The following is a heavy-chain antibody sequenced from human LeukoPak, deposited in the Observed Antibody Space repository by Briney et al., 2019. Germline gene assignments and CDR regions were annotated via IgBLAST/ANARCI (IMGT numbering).Heavy chain of an antibody. CDR3: ARQYSSGLDYYFDY. V-gene: IGHV1-2*02. CDR2: INPNSGGT. Sequence: ASVKVSCKASGYTFTSYYMHWVRQAPGQGLEWMGWINPNSGGTNYAQKFQGRVTMTRDTSISTAYMELSRLRSDDTAVYYCARQYSSGLDYYFDYWGQGTLVTVSS. J-gene: IGHJ4*02. D-gene: IGHD6-19*01. CDR1: GYTFTSYY.